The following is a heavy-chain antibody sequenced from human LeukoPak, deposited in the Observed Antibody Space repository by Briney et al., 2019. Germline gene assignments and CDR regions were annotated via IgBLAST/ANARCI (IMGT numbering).Heavy chain of an antibody. CDR1: GFTFTTFW. V-gene: IGHV3-30*02. CDR2: IRYDGSDK. CDR3: AREVQLERLGFGKEGSAFDY. D-gene: IGHD1-1*01. J-gene: IGHJ4*02. Sequence: GGSLRLSCATSGFTFTTFWMHWVRQAPGKGLEWVAFIRYDGSDKYYAYSVKGRFTISRDNSKNTLYLQMNSLRAEDTAVYYCAREVQLERLGFGKEGSAFDYWGQGTLVTVSS.